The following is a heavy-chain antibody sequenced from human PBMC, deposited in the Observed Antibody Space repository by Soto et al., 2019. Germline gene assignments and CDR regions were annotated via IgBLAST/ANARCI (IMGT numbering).Heavy chain of an antibody. CDR1: GGTFSRYS. J-gene: IGHJ6*02. CDR3: ASPGCGGDCYSNYYYYGMDV. Sequence: SVKVSCKASGGTFSRYSISWVREAPGQGLEWMGGIIPIFGTANYAQKFQGRVTITADESTSTAYMELSSLRSEDTAVYYCASPGCGGDCYSNYYYYGMDVWGQGTTVTVSS. V-gene: IGHV1-69*13. D-gene: IGHD2-21*02. CDR2: IIPIFGTA.